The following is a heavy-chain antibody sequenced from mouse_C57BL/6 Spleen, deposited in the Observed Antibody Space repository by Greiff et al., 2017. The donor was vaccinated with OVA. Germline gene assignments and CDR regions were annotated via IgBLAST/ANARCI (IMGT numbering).Heavy chain of an antibody. D-gene: IGHD2-12*01. CDR2: IRHKANGYTT. V-gene: IGHV7-3*01. J-gene: IGHJ4*01. CDR1: GFTFTDYY. Sequence: DVKLVESGGGLVQPGGSLSLSCAASGFTFTDYYMSWVRQPPGKALEWLGFIRHKANGYTTEYSASVKGRFTISRDNSQSILYLQMNALRAEDSATYYCARYYDAMDYWGQGTSVTVSS. CDR3: ARYYDAMDY.